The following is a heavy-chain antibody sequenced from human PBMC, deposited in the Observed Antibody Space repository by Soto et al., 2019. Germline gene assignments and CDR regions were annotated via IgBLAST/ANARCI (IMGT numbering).Heavy chain of an antibody. Sequence: EVQLLESGGGLVQPGGSLRLSCAASGFTFSSFAMTWVRQAPGKGLEWVSSISGSGNSLFFADSVKGRFTILRDNSKNMLKLQMDSLRAEDTAVYYWAKRRGLPHLGFDFWGQGTLVTV. V-gene: IGHV3-23*01. CDR1: GFTFSSFA. CDR3: AKRRGLPHLGFDF. J-gene: IGHJ4*02. CDR2: ISGSGNSL. D-gene: IGHD3-16*01.